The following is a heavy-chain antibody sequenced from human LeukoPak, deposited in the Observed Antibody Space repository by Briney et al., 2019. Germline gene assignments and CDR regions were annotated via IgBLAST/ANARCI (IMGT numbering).Heavy chain of an antibody. Sequence: GGSLRLSCAASGFTLDTYSFHWVRQSPGKGLDWVALISHDGRRKYYADAVKGRFTISRDDSKNTLSLQMNSLRAEDSSTYYCARDPSFSRGFNFVLSSWGQGTPVTVSS. D-gene: IGHD5-12*01. V-gene: IGHV3-30*04. CDR2: ISHDGRRK. J-gene: IGHJ5*02. CDR3: ARDPSFSRGFNFVLSS. CDR1: GFTLDTYS.